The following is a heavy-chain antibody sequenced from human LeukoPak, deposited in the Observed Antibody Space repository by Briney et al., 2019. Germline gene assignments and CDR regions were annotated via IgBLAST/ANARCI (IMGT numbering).Heavy chain of an antibody. J-gene: IGHJ4*02. V-gene: IGHV4-38-2*01. CDR2: IYNIGGT. CDR1: GYSISSGYY. D-gene: IGHD3-16*02. Sequence: SETLSLTCAVSGYSISSGYYWGWIRQPPGKGLEWIGSIYNIGGTYYNPSLKGRVTISVDTSKNQFSLKLSSVTAADTAVYYCASLYDYVWGSYRYTYRVDYWGQGTLVTVSS. CDR3: ASLYDYVWGSYRYTYRVDY.